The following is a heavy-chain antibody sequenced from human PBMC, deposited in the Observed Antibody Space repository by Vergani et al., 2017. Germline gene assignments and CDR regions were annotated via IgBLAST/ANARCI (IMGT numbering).Heavy chain of an antibody. CDR3: TKGSVYYHDSAGHGYDPYTGFDL. CDR2: ISWNSGAV. J-gene: IGHJ3*01. Sequence: EVQLVESGGGLVQPGGSLRLSCAASGFTVSSNYMSLVRQGPGKGLEWVSGISWNSGAVDYADSVRGRFTISRDNAKNSLFLEMNSLRFEDTAVYFCTKGSVYYHDSAGHGYDPYTGFDLWGQGTLVTVSS. V-gene: IGHV3-9*01. CDR1: GFTVSSNY. D-gene: IGHD5-12*01.